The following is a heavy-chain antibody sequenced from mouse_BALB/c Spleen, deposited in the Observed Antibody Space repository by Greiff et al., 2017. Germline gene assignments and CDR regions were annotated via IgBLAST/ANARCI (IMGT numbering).Heavy chain of an antibody. J-gene: IGHJ4*01. CDR3: ARGGTMITRDYAMDY. V-gene: IGHV1-67*01. CDR1: SYTFTDYA. D-gene: IGHD2-4*01. CDR2: ISTYYGNT. Sequence: QVQLQQSGPELVRPGVSVKISCKGSSYTFTDYAMHWVKQSHAKSLEWIGVISTYYGNTNYNQKFKGKATMTVDKSSSTAYMELARLTSEDSAVYYCARGGTMITRDYAMDYWGQGTSVTVSS.